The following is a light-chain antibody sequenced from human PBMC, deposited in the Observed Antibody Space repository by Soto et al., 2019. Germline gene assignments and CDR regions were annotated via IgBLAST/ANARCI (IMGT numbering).Light chain of an antibody. CDR3: QQYKSNWT. CDR2: DVS. V-gene: IGKV1-5*01. CDR1: QSISSW. Sequence: IQMTQSPSTLSASVGDRVTITCRASQSISSWLAWYQHKPGRAPQLLIYDVSTLHSGVPSRFGGSGSGTEFTLTISSLQPDDFATYYCQQYKSNWTFGQGTKVDIK. J-gene: IGKJ1*01.